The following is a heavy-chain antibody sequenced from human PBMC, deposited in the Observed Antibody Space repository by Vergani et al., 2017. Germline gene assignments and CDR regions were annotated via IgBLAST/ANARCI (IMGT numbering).Heavy chain of an antibody. Sequence: QVQLVQSGAEVKKPGASVKVSCKASGYTFTSYYMHWVRQAPGQGLEWMGIINPSGGRTSYAQKFQGRVTMTRDPSTSTVYMELSSLRSEDTAVYYCARLSFGGVIGFDYWGQGTLVTVSS. V-gene: IGHV1-46*01. CDR1: GYTFTSYY. CDR3: ARLSFGGVIGFDY. J-gene: IGHJ4*02. CDR2: INPSGGRT. D-gene: IGHD3-16*01.